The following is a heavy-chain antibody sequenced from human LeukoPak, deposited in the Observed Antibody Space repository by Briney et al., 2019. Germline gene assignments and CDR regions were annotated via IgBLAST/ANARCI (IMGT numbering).Heavy chain of an antibody. J-gene: IGHJ4*02. V-gene: IGHV3-7*01. D-gene: IGHD5-18*01. CDR1: GFTFSSYW. Sequence: GGSLRLSCAASGFTFSSYWMSWVRQAPGKGLEWVANIKQDGSNKYYADSVKGRFTISRDNSKNTLYLQMNSLRAEDTAVYYCARAKYSYGYLDYWGQGTLVTVSS. CDR3: ARAKYSYGYLDY. CDR2: IKQDGSNK.